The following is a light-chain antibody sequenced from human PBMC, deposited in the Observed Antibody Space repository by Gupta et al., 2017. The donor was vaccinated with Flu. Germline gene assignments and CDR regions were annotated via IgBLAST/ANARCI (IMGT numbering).Light chain of an antibody. V-gene: IGLV3-21*02. CDR1: NIGSKS. CDR3: QVWDSSSDHPYVI. J-gene: IGLJ2*01. Sequence: TARITCGGKNIGSKSVHWYQQKPGQAPVLVVYDDSDRPSGIPERFSGSNSGNTATLTISRVEAGDEADYYCQVWDSSSDHPYVIFGGGTKLTVL. CDR2: DDS.